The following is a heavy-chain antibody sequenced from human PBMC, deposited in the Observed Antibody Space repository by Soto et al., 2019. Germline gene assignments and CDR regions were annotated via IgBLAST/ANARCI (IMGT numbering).Heavy chain of an antibody. CDR3: ARDERAAAGTGWFDL. CDR1: GYTFTSYG. J-gene: IGHJ5*02. V-gene: IGHV1-18*01. CDR2: ISAYNGNT. D-gene: IGHD6-13*01. Sequence: ASVKVSCKASGYTFTSYGISWVRQAPGQGLEWMGWISAYNGNTNYAQKLQGRVTMTTDTSTSTAYMELRSLRSDDTAVYYCARDERAAAGTGWFDLWGQGTLVTVSS.